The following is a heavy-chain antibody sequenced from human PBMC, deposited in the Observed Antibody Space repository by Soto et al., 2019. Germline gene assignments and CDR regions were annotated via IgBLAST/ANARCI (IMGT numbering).Heavy chain of an antibody. J-gene: IGHJ3*02. D-gene: IGHD2-2*01. CDR3: ARDGDCSSTSCYDRSDAFDI. V-gene: IGHV3-33*01. CDR1: GFTFSSYG. Sequence: VQLVESGGGVVQPGRSLRLSCAASGFTFSSYGMHWVRQAPGKGLEWVAVIWYDGSNKYYADSVKGRFTISRDNSKNTLYLQMNSLRAEDTAVYYCARDGDCSSTSCYDRSDAFDIWGQGTMVTVSS. CDR2: IWYDGSNK.